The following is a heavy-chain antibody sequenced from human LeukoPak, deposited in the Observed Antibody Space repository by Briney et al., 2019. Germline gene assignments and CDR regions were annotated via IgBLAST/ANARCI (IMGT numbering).Heavy chain of an antibody. CDR2: IYHSGST. CDR1: GGSISSGGYS. D-gene: IGHD3-10*01. CDR3: ARKPSGSYYKGYFDY. Sequence: SETLSLTCAVSGGSISSGGYSWSWIRQPPGKGLEWIGYIYHSGSTYYNPSLKSRVTISVDTSKNQFSLKLSSVTAADTAVYYCARKPSGSYYKGYFDYWGQGTLVTVSS. J-gene: IGHJ4*02. V-gene: IGHV4-30-2*05.